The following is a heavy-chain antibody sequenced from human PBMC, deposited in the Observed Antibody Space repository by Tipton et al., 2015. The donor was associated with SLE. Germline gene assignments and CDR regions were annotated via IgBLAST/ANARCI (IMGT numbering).Heavy chain of an antibody. CDR2: VYYSGST. J-gene: IGHJ3*02. Sequence: TLSLTCTVSGGSISRTSYSWGWIRQPPGKGLEWIGSVYYSGSTNYNQSLKSRVTISVDTSKNQFSLKLSSVTAADTAVYYCARLGDIWGQGTMVTVSS. CDR1: GGSISRTSYS. V-gene: IGHV4-39*07. D-gene: IGHD3-10*01. CDR3: ARLGDI.